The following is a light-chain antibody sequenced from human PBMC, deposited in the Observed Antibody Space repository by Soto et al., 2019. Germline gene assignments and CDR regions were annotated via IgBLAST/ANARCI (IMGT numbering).Light chain of an antibody. V-gene: IGLV3-21*02. J-gene: IGLJ2*01. Sequence: SSELTQPPSVSVAPGQTARITCGGTNIGSKSVHWYQQKPGQAPVLVVYDNGDRPSGIPEGFSGSNSGNTATLTISRVEAGDEADYYCQVWDTSGDHRVVFGGGTKVTVL. CDR2: DNG. CDR3: QVWDTSGDHRVV. CDR1: NIGSKS.